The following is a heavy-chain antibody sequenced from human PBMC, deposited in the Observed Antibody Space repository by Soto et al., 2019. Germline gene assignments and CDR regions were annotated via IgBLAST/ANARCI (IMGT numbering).Heavy chain of an antibody. Sequence: QVQLVESGGGVVQPGRSLRLSCAASGFTFSSYAMHWVRQAPGKGLEWVAVISYDGSNKYYADSVKGRFTISRDNSKNTLYLQMNSLRAEDTAVYYCARGRGGSYYNAFDIWGQGTMVTVSS. J-gene: IGHJ3*02. D-gene: IGHD1-26*01. CDR2: ISYDGSNK. V-gene: IGHV3-30-3*01. CDR1: GFTFSSYA. CDR3: ARGRGGSYYNAFDI.